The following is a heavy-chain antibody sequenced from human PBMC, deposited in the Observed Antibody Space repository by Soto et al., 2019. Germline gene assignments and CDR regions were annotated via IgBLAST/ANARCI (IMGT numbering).Heavy chain of an antibody. J-gene: IGHJ6*03. Sequence: GGSLRLSCAASGFTFSSYSMNWVRQAPGKGLEWVSSISSSSSYIYYADSVKGRFTISRDNAKNSLYLQMNSLRAEDTSVYYCARDLYDYRITLYYYYYMDVWGKGTTVTVSS. CDR3: ARDLYDYRITLYYYYYMDV. CDR1: GFTFSSYS. D-gene: IGHD3-16*01. V-gene: IGHV3-21*01. CDR2: ISSSSSYI.